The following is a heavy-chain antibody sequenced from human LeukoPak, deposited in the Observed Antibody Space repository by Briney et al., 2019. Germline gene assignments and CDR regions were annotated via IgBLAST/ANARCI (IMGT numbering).Heavy chain of an antibody. J-gene: IGHJ4*02. CDR2: IWYDGSNK. D-gene: IGHD2-15*01. CDR1: GFTFSSYG. CDR3: ARDLLGSPRGY. V-gene: IGHV3-33*01. Sequence: GGSLRLSCAASGFTFSSYGMHWVRQAPGKGLEWVAVIWYDGSNKYYADSVKGRFTISRDNSKNTLYLQMNSLRAEDTAVYYCARDLLGSPRGYWGQGTLVTVSP.